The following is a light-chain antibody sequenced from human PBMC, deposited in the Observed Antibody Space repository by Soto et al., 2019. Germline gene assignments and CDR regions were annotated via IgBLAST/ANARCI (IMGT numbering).Light chain of an antibody. CDR3: QQRSNWLTWT. CDR1: QSVSSY. V-gene: IGKV3-11*01. J-gene: IGKJ1*01. CDR2: DAS. Sequence: EIVLTQSPATLSLSPGERATLSCRASQSVSSYLAWYQQKPGQAPRLLIYDASNRATGIPARFSGSGSGTDFTLTISSLAHDDFAVYYCQQRSNWLTWTFGQGTKEEIK.